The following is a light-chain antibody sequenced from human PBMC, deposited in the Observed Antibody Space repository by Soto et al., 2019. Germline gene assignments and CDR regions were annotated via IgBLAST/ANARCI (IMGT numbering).Light chain of an antibody. J-gene: IGLJ2*01. CDR3: AAWDDSLSGVV. CDR2: SNS. CDR1: SSNIGSNS. V-gene: IGLV1-47*01. Sequence: QSMLTQPPSASGTPGQRVTISCSGSSSNIGSNSVHWYQQLPGTAPKLLIYSNSQRPSGVPERISGSKSGTSASLAISGLRSEDEADYYCAAWDDSLSGVVFGGGTKVTVL.